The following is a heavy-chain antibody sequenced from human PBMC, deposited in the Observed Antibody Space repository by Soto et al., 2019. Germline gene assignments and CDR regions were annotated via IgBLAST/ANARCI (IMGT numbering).Heavy chain of an antibody. CDR3: AHSGRWLQPIFNY. D-gene: IGHD5-12*01. CDR1: GFSLSTFGVG. J-gene: IGHJ4*02. V-gene: IGHV2-5*02. Sequence: QITLKASGPTLVKPTQTLTLTCTFSGFSLSTFGVGVRWIRQPPGKSLECLPLIYWDDDKGSSQSLKSRLTTSNDHTKHQVDLTMTDMDPGDAATYYCAHSGRWLQPIFNYWGQGTLLTASS. CDR2: IYWDDDK.